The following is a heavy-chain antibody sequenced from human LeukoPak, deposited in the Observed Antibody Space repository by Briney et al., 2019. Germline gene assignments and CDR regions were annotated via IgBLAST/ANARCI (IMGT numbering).Heavy chain of an antibody. Sequence: SETLSLTCTVSGGSISSYYWSWIRQPPGKGLEWIGNIYTSGSTDYNPSLKNRVTISVDTSKNQISLRLSSVTAADTAVYYCARRSSSLSYYHYYYMDVWGKGTTVTVSS. V-gene: IGHV4-4*09. J-gene: IGHJ6*03. D-gene: IGHD6-6*01. CDR3: ARRSSSLSYYHYYYMDV. CDR2: IYTSGST. CDR1: GGSISSYY.